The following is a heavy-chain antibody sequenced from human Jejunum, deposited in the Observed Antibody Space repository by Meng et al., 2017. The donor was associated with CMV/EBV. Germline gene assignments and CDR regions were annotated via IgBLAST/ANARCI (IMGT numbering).Heavy chain of an antibody. D-gene: IGHD6-13*01. CDR2: IHPSGDT. V-gene: IGHV1-46*01. CDR3: ARTRFSSSRWSPVHN. CDR1: GYIFTTYY. Sequence: QVQLVQSGAGVRKPGASVTVSCTSSGYIFTTYYIQWVRQAPGQGLEWMGEIHPSGDTGYAQNFQGRVTMTTDKSTTTVYMTLSSLRSDDTAVYYCARTRFSSSRWSPVHNWGQGTLVTVSS. J-gene: IGHJ4*02.